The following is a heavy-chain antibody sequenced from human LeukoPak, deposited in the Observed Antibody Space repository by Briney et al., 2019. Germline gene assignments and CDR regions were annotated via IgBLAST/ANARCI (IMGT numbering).Heavy chain of an antibody. CDR3: AKSTDDYVWGSYRPEYYFDY. CDR2: ISRDGGST. Sequence: GGSLRLSCAASGFTFDDYAMHWVRQAPGKGLEWVSLISRDGGSTYYADSVKGRFTISRDNSKNSLYLQMNSLRTEDTALYYCAKSTDDYVWGSYRPEYYFDYWGQGTLVTVSS. CDR1: GFTFDDYA. J-gene: IGHJ4*02. V-gene: IGHV3-43*02. D-gene: IGHD3-16*02.